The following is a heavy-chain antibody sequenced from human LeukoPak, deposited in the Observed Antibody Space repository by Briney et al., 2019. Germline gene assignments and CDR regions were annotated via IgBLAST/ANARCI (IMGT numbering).Heavy chain of an antibody. CDR3: SKDPNGDYVGAFDM. J-gene: IGHJ3*02. CDR2: ITVSVRGT. D-gene: IGHD4-17*01. V-gene: IGHV3-23*01. CDR1: GLTFSNYA. Sequence: GGSLRLSCTPSGLTFSNYATRSVRHAPGKGLGWVSSITVSVRGTYYAASVKGGLSVSRDNSQNTVFLHMNSLRADDTALYYCSKDPNGDYVGAFDMWGPGTMVTVSS.